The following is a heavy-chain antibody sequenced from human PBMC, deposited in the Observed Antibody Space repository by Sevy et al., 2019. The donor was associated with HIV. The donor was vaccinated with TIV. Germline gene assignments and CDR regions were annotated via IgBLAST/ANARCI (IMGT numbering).Heavy chain of an antibody. CDR3: VRETGGSGSAGYFGD. CDR2: ITLHGTNK. Sequence: GGSLRLSCAASGFTFSNYVMHWVRQAPGKVLEWVALITLHGTNKDYRDSVKGRFTISRDDAKNTVYVEMTSLTVEDTALYYCVRETGGSGSAGYFGDWGQGTLVTVSS. V-gene: IGHV3-30*04. J-gene: IGHJ4*02. CDR1: GFTFSNYV. D-gene: IGHD6-19*01.